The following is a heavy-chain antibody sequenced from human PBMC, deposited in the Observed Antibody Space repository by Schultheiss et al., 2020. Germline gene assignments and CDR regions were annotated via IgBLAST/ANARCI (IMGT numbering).Heavy chain of an antibody. D-gene: IGHD4-17*01. CDR3: ARDDPYGDYVPGNDY. Sequence: GGSLRLSCAASGFTVSSNYMSWVRQAPGKGLEWVSSISSSSSYIYYADSVKGRFTISRDNAKNSLYLQMNSLRAEDTAVYYCARDDPYGDYVPGNDYWGQGTLVTVSS. J-gene: IGHJ4*02. V-gene: IGHV3-21*01. CDR2: ISSSSSYI. CDR1: GFTVSSNY.